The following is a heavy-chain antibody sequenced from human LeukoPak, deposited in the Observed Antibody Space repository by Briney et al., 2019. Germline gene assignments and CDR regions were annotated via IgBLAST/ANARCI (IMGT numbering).Heavy chain of an antibody. CDR1: GGTFSSYA. J-gene: IGHJ4*02. Sequence: SVKVSCKASGGTFSSYAISWVRQAPGQGLEWMGGIIPIFGTANYAQKFQGRVTITADESTSTAYMGLSSLRSEDTAVYYCALNQQLGFIFDYWGQGTLVTVSS. D-gene: IGHD6-13*01. CDR3: ALNQQLGFIFDY. V-gene: IGHV1-69*13. CDR2: IIPIFGTA.